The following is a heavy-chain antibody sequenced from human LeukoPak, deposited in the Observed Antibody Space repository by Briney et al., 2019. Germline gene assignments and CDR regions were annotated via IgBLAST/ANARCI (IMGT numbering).Heavy chain of an antibody. V-gene: IGHV4-38-2*02. CDR3: ARGVDFYYDSSGYPPDAFDI. J-gene: IGHJ3*02. D-gene: IGHD3-22*01. Sequence: SETLSLTCTVSGYSIRSGYYWGWIRQPPGKGLEWIGSIYHSGSTYYNPSLKSRVTISVDTSKNQFSLKLSSVTAADTAAYYCARGVDFYYDSSGYPPDAFDIWGQGTMVTVSS. CDR2: IYHSGST. CDR1: GYSIRSGYY.